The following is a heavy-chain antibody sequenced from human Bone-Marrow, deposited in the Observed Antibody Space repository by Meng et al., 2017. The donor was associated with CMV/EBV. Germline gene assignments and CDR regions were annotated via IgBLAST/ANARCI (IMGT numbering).Heavy chain of an antibody. Sequence: GESLKISCAASGFTFSSYWMHWVRQAPGKGLVWVSRINSDGSSTSYADSVKGRFTISRDNSKNTLYMQMNSLRGEDTAVYYCARGDIVVVPAALRSYYYGMDVWGQGTTVTVSS. CDR3: ARGDIVVVPAALRSYYYGMDV. J-gene: IGHJ6*02. CDR2: INSDGSST. CDR1: GFTFSSYW. V-gene: IGHV3-74*01. D-gene: IGHD2-2*01.